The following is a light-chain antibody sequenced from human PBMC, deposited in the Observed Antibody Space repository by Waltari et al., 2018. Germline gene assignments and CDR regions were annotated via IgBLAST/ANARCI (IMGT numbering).Light chain of an antibody. V-gene: IGKV1-39*01. CDR3: QQSYDTLWS. CDR2: HAA. Sequence: TCRARQTLSSALNWYQQKPGKAPKLLVYHAATLQNGVPSRFSGRGSGTNFALIINDLQPEDFGTYYCQQSYDTLWSFGPGTTVDIK. CDR1: QTLSSA. J-gene: IGKJ1*01.